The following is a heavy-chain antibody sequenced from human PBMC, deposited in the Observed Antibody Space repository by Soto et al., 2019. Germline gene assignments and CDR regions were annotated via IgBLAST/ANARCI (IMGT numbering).Heavy chain of an antibody. D-gene: IGHD3-22*01. CDR3: ARDYDRTPGIY. V-gene: IGHV3-7*04. J-gene: IGHJ4*02. CDR2: TNQDGSEK. CDR1: GFTFNTRW. Sequence: GGSMRLSCAASGFTFNTRWMSWIRQAPGKGLEWVANTNQDGSEKYCLDSVKGRFTISRDNAKNSLSLQMNSLRAEDTAMYYCARDYDRTPGIYWGQGTLVTVSS.